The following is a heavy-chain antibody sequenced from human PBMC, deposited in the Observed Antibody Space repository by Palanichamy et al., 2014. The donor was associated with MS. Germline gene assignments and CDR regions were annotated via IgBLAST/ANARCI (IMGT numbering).Heavy chain of an antibody. J-gene: IGHJ3*02. V-gene: IGHV4-39*01. D-gene: IGHD3-3*02. CDR3: ARRHFMGPIAI. CDR2: TYESGST. Sequence: QLLLQESGPGLVKPSETLSLTCTVSGGSISVSSYFWGWFRQPPGKGLQWIGSTYESGSTYYNPSLESRVTISLDTSKNQFSLRVTSVTAADTAVYYCARRHFMGPIAIWGQGTLVTVSS. CDR1: GGSISVSSYF.